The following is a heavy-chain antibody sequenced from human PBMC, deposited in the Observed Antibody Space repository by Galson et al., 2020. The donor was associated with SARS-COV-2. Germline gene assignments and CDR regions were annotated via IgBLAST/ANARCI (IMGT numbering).Heavy chain of an antibody. J-gene: IGHJ4*02. CDR1: GFTFSSYA. D-gene: IGHD1-26*01. CDR3: ARPASGSYYQGFDY. Sequence: GESLKISCAASGFTFSSYAMHWVRQAPGKGLEWVAVISYDGSNKYYADSVKGRFTISRDNSKNTLYLQMNSLRAEDTAVYYCARPASGSYYQGFDYWGQGTLVTVSS. V-gene: IGHV3-30*04. CDR2: ISYDGSNK.